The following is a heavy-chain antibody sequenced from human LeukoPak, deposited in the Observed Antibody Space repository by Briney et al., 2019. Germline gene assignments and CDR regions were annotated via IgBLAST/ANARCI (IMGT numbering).Heavy chain of an antibody. V-gene: IGHV3-30-3*01. J-gene: IGHJ5*02. CDR2: ISYDGSNK. CDR3: ARGGQGYDLNWFDP. CDR1: GFTFSSYT. D-gene: IGHD3-3*01. Sequence: GGPLRLSCAASGFTFSSYTIHWVRQAPGKGLEWVTIISYDGSNKYYADSVKGRLTISRDNSKNTLYLQMNSLRAEDTAVYYCARGGQGYDLNWFDPWGQGTLVTVSS.